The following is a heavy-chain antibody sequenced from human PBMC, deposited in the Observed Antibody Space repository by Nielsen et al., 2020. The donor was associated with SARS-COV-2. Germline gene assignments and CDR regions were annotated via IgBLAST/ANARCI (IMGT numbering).Heavy chain of an antibody. D-gene: IGHD3-10*01. CDR3: ARVDGYYGSGSYPLYYYGMDV. CDR2: IIPILGIA. V-gene: IGHV1-69*02. Sequence: SVKVSCKASGGTFSSYTISWVRQAPGRGLEWMGRIIPILGIANYAQKFQGRVTITADKSTSTAYMELSSLRSEDTAVYYCARVDGYYGSGSYPLYYYGMDVWGQGTTVTVSS. CDR1: GGTFSSYT. J-gene: IGHJ6*02.